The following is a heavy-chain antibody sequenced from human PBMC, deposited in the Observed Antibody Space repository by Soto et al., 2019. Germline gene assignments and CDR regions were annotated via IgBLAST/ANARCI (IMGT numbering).Heavy chain of an antibody. D-gene: IGHD6-13*01. CDR2: IKSKTDGGTT. J-gene: IGHJ3*02. Sequence: EVQLVESGGGLVKPGGSLRLSCAASGFTFSNAWMSWVRQAPGKGLEWVGRIKSKTDGGTTDYAAPVKGRFTISRDDSKNTLYLQMNSLKTEDTAVYYCTTDSSSWYHDAFDIWGQGTMVTVSS. CDR3: TTDSSSWYHDAFDI. CDR1: GFTFSNAW. V-gene: IGHV3-15*01.